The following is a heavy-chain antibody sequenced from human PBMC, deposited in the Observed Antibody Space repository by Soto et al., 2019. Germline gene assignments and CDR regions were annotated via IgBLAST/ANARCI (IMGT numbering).Heavy chain of an antibody. Sequence: QVQLVESGGGVVQPGRSLRLSCAASGFTFSSYGMHWVRQAPGKGLEWVAVISYDGSNKYYADSVKGRFTISRDNSKNTLYLQMNSLRAEDTAVYYCAKDRLLGVATIFWRQHGNWFDPWGQGTLVTVSS. CDR3: AKDRLLGVATIFWRQHGNWFDP. D-gene: IGHD5-12*01. CDR2: ISYDGSNK. V-gene: IGHV3-30*18. J-gene: IGHJ5*02. CDR1: GFTFSSYG.